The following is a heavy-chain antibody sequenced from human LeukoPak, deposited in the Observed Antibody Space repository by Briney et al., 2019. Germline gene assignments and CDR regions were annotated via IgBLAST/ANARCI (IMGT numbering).Heavy chain of an antibody. CDR2: INPNSGGT. D-gene: IGHD1-26*01. CDR1: GYTFTGYY. CDR3: ARDPQLPIVGATILDY. V-gene: IGHV1-2*02. J-gene: IGHJ4*02. Sequence: GASVKVSCKASGYTFTGYYMHWVRQAPGQGLEWMGWINPNSGGTNYAQKFQGRVTMTRDTSISTAHMELSRLRSDDTAVYYCARDPQLPIVGATILDYWGQGTLVTVSS.